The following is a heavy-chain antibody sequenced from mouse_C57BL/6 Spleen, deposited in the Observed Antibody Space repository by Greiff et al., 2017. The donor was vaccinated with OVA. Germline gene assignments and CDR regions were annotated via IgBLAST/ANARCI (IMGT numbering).Heavy chain of an antibody. CDR1: GFTFSDYY. CDR3: ARGGSHYYGEAMDY. D-gene: IGHD1-1*01. CDR2: INYDGSST. V-gene: IGHV5-16*01. J-gene: IGHJ4*01. Sequence: EVMLVESEGGLVQPGSSMKLSCTASGFTFSDYYMAWVRQVPEKGLEWVANINYDGSSTYYLDSLKSRFIISRDNAKNILYLQMSSLKSEYTATYYCARGGSHYYGEAMDYWGQGTSVTVSS.